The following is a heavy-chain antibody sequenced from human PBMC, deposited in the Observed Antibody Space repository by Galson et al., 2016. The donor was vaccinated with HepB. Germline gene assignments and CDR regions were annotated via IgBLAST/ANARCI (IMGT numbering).Heavy chain of an antibody. Sequence: SGAEVKKPGESLKISCKSSRYSFTSYWIGWVRQMPGKGLEWMGNIYPGDSDARYSPSFQGQVTISADKSIRTAFLQWSSLKASDTAMYFCATPPDCANGVCPGPAHHWGQGTLVTVSS. CDR3: ATPPDCANGVCPGPAHH. CDR2: IYPGDSDA. J-gene: IGHJ1*01. V-gene: IGHV5-51*01. D-gene: IGHD2-8*01. CDR1: RYSFTSYW.